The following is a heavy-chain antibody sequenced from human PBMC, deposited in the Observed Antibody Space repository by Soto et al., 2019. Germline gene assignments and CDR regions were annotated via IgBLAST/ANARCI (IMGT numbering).Heavy chain of an antibody. Sequence: QVQLVESGGGVVQPGRSLRLSCAASGFTFSSYGMHWVRQAPGKGRERVAVISYDGSNKYYADSVKRRFTISRDNSKNTLYLQMNSLRAEDTAVYYCAKIGGDYSNSDYWGQGTLVTVSS. V-gene: IGHV3-30*18. CDR1: GFTFSSYG. CDR3: AKIGGDYSNSDY. CDR2: ISYDGSNK. J-gene: IGHJ4*02. D-gene: IGHD4-4*01.